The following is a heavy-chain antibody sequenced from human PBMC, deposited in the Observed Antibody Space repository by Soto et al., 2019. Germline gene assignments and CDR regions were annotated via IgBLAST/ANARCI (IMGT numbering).Heavy chain of an antibody. CDR2: ISSNSASI. CDR1: GFRFRSFT. Sequence: KPCGSMGLSCAASGFRFRSFTMNWVRQAPGKGLEWVSTISSNSASIYYTDALRGRFTISRDNATNSLHLQMNSLRAEDTAVYYCTRDASRDSSARGWFDPWGPGTLVTVSS. V-gene: IGHV3-21*01. CDR3: TRDASRDSSARGWFDP. J-gene: IGHJ5*02. D-gene: IGHD6-13*01.